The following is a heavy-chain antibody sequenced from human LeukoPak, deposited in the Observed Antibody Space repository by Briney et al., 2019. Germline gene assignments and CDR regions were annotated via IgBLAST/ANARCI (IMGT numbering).Heavy chain of an antibody. J-gene: IGHJ4*02. CDR2: INSSSNKI. Sequence: AGGSLRLSCVVSGFTFNTYAMNWVRQAPGKGLEWVSSINSSSNKIYYADSVKGRFTISRDNAKNSLFLHMDSRRVEDTAVYYCVREDWGSHDYWGRGTLVTVSS. D-gene: IGHD7-27*01. V-gene: IGHV3-21*01. CDR1: GFTFNTYA. CDR3: VREDWGSHDY.